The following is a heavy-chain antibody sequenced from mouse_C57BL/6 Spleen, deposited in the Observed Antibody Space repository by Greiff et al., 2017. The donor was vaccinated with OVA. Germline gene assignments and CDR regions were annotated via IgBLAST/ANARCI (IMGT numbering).Heavy chain of an antibody. CDR1: GYAFSSSW. CDR3: ARSRDYGSSYDFDY. V-gene: IGHV1-82*01. D-gene: IGHD1-1*01. J-gene: IGHJ2*01. Sequence: VQLQESGPELVKPGASVKISCKASGYAFSSSWMNWVKQRPGKGLEWIGRIYPGDGDTNYNGKFKGKATLTADKSSSTAYMQLSSLTSEDSAVYFCARSRDYGSSYDFDYWGQGTTLTVSS. CDR2: IYPGDGDT.